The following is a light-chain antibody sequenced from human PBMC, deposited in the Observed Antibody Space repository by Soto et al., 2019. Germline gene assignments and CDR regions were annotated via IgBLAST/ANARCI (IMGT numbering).Light chain of an antibody. CDR2: GAS. Sequence: EIVLTQSPGTLSLSPGERATLSCRASQSVSSSYLAWYQQKPGQAPRLLIYGASSRATGIPDRFSGSGSGTDFTLTISRLEAEDFAVYYWQQYCSSPWTFGQGTKVEIK. CDR1: QSVSSSY. CDR3: QQYCSSPWT. V-gene: IGKV3-20*01. J-gene: IGKJ1*01.